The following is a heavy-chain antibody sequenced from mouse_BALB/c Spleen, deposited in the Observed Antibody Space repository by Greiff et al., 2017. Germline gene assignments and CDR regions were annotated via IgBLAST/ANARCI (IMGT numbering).Heavy chain of an antibody. V-gene: IGHV7-3*02. CDR3: ARDRVDWYFDV. J-gene: IGHJ1*01. CDR1: GFTLTDYY. Sequence: DVQLVESGGGLVQPGGSLRLSCATSGFTLTDYYMSWVRQPPGKALEWLGFIRNKANGYTTEYSASVKGRFTISRDNSQSILYLQMNTLRAEDSATYYCARDRVDWYFDVWGAGTTVTVSS. CDR2: IRNKANGYTT.